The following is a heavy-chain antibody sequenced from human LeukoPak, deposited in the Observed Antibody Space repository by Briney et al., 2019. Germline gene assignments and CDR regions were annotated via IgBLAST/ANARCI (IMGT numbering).Heavy chain of an antibody. D-gene: IGHD1-1*01. J-gene: IGHJ4*02. CDR2: IFHTGTT. CDR3: AGSPGIWNEYGRLEY. CDR1: GGSISSGGHY. V-gene: IGHV4-31*11. Sequence: PSETLSLTCAVSGGSISSGGHYWNWIRQRPGNGLEWIGYIFHTGTTYYNPSLKSRVTISVGTSKSHFSLKLSSVTAEDTAVYYCAGSPGIWNEYGRLEYWGQGALVTASS.